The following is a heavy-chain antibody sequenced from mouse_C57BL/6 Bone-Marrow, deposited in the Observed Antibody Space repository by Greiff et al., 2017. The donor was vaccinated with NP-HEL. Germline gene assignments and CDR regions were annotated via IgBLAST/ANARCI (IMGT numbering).Heavy chain of an antibody. CDR3: ARYMVKAYYYAMDY. CDR1: GYTFTSYW. V-gene: IGHV1-59*01. D-gene: IGHD2-2*01. J-gene: IGHJ4*01. CDR2: IDPSDSYT. Sequence: QVQLQQPGAELVRPGTSVKLSCKASGYTFTSYWMHWVKQRPGQGLEWIGVIDPSDSYTNYNQKFKGKATLTVDTSSSTAYMQLSSLTSEDSAVYHCARYMVKAYYYAMDYWGQGTSVTVSS.